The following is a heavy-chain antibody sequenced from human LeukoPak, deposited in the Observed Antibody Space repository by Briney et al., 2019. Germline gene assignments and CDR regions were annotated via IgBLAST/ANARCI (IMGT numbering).Heavy chain of an antibody. CDR2: ISSSGSTI. CDR1: GFTFSDYY. D-gene: IGHD3-22*01. J-gene: IGHJ4*02. Sequence: GGSLRLSCAASGFTFSDYYMSWIRQAPGKGLEWVSYISSSGSTIYYADSVKGRFTISRDNAKNSLYLQMNSLRAEDTAVYYCARDAYYYESSGYYPYWGQGTLVTVSS. CDR3: ARDAYYYESSGYYPY. V-gene: IGHV3-11*01.